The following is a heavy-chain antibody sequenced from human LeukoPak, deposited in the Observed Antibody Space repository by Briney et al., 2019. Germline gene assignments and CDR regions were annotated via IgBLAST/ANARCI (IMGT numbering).Heavy chain of an antibody. Sequence: ASVKGSCQASGYTFTGYYMHWVRQAPGQGLEWMGWINPNSGDTKYAQKFQGRVTMTRDTSISTAYMELSRLKSDDTAVYYCATQRGSYLWGTDFDYWGQGTLVTVSS. CDR3: ATQRGSYLWGTDFDY. D-gene: IGHD3-16*01. V-gene: IGHV1-2*02. CDR1: GYTFTGYY. J-gene: IGHJ4*02. CDR2: INPNSGDT.